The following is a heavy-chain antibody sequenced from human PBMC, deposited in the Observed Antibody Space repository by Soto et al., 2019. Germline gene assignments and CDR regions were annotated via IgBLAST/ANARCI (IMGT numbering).Heavy chain of an antibody. V-gene: IGHV1-18*01. CDR1: GYTFFTYD. J-gene: IGHJ5*02. CDR2: ISTYSGDT. CDR3: ARHHGPTTSENWFDP. D-gene: IGHD5-12*01. Sequence: QVHLVQSGVEVKTPGASVKVSCQASGYTFFTYDISWVRQAPGQGREWMGWISTYSGDTKYAQKCQGTVTMTTDTSTTTAYLELRSLRSTDTAVYYCARHHGPTTSENWFDPWGQGTLVTVSS.